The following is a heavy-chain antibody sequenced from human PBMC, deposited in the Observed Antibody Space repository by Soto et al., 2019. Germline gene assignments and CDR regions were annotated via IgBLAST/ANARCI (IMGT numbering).Heavy chain of an antibody. J-gene: IGHJ4*02. D-gene: IGHD4-17*01. CDR1: GFTFSSYA. CDR2: ISYDGSNK. CDR3: ARVPGTTRYGDF. Sequence: GGSLRLSCAASGFTFSSYAMHWVRQAPGKGLEWVAVISYDGSNKYYADSVKGRFTISRDNAENSLYLQMNSLSAEDTAVYYCARVPGTTRYGDFWGQGTLVTVSS. V-gene: IGHV3-30-3*01.